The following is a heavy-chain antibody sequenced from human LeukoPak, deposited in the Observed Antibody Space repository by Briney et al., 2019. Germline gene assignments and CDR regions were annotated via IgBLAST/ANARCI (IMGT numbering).Heavy chain of an antibody. V-gene: IGHV3-30*02. Sequence: GGSLRLSCAASGFSFSSNGMHWVRQAPGKGLEWVAFIRADGINKYYVDSVKGRFTISRDNSKNTLYLQMNSLRAEDTAVYYCAKDFYGSGSNLDYWGQGTLVTVSS. J-gene: IGHJ4*02. D-gene: IGHD3-10*01. CDR1: GFSFSSNG. CDR3: AKDFYGSGSNLDY. CDR2: IRADGINK.